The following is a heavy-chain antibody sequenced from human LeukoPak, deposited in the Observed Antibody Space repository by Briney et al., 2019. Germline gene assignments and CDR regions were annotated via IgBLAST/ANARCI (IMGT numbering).Heavy chain of an antibody. J-gene: IGHJ4*02. CDR1: GFTFSSYA. Sequence: GGSLRLSCAASGFTFSSYAMSWVRQAPGKGLEWVSAISGSGGSTYYADSVKGRFTISRDNSKNTLYLQMNSLRAEDTAVYYCATSRYSNGYYYFDYWGQGTLVTVSS. CDR3: ATSRYSNGYYYFDY. V-gene: IGHV3-23*01. D-gene: IGHD5-24*01. CDR2: ISGSGGST.